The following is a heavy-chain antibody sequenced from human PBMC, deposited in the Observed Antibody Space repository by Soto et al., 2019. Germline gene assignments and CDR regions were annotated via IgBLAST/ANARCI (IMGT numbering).Heavy chain of an antibody. Sequence: QVTLKESGPVLVKPTEPLTLTCTVSGFSLSNARMGVSWIRQPPGKALEWLAHIFSNDEKSYSTSLKSRLTISKDTSKSQVVLTMTNMDPVDTATYYCARIIAVDLFDYWGQGTLVTVSS. D-gene: IGHD6-19*01. CDR2: IFSNDEK. CDR3: ARIIAVDLFDY. J-gene: IGHJ4*02. V-gene: IGHV2-26*01. CDR1: GFSLSNARMG.